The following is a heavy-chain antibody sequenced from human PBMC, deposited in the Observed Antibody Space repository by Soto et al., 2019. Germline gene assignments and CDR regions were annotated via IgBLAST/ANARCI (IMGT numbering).Heavy chain of an antibody. CDR3: ARLPTLAAPSYYGMDV. V-gene: IGHV4-30-2*05. CDR1: GGSISSGGYS. Sequence: SETLSLTCAVSGGSISSGGYSWSWIRQPPGKGLEWIGYIDHSGSTYYNPSLKSRVTISVDTSKNQFSLKLSSVTAADTAVYYCARLPTLAAPSYYGMDVWGQGTTVTVSS. CDR2: IDHSGST. D-gene: IGHD6-13*01. J-gene: IGHJ6*02.